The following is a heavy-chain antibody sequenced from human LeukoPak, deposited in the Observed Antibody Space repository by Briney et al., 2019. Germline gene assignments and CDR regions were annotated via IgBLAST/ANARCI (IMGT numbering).Heavy chain of an antibody. Sequence: HPGGSLRLSCAASGFTFSSYSMNWVRQAPGKGLEWVAFIRYDGSNKYYADSVKGRFTISRDNAKNSLYLQMNSLRAEDTAVYYCARAAVGLWFGEYQINAFDIWGQGTVVTVSS. D-gene: IGHD3-10*01. CDR3: ARAAVGLWFGEYQINAFDI. CDR1: GFTFSSYS. CDR2: IRYDGSNK. V-gene: IGHV3-30*02. J-gene: IGHJ3*02.